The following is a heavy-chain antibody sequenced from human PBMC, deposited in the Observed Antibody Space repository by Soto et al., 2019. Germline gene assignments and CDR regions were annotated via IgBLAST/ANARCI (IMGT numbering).Heavy chain of an antibody. D-gene: IGHD2-15*01. CDR1: GFAFNNFA. Sequence: EVQFLESGEGLAQPGGTLRLSCAASGFAFNNFAMTWVRQAPGKGLEWVSGISGRGTSTYYADSVKGRFTISRDNSKSVVYLEMNSLRTEDTAVYYCARGQGGFCTSGSCYFVYWGQGSLVTVTS. J-gene: IGHJ4*02. CDR2: ISGRGTST. CDR3: ARGQGGFCTSGSCYFVY. V-gene: IGHV3-23*01.